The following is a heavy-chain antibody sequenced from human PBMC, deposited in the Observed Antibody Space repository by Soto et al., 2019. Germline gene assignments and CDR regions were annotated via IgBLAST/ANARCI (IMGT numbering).Heavy chain of an antibody. D-gene: IGHD2-2*01. J-gene: IGHJ4*02. Sequence: PGGSLRLSCAASGFTFSSYWMHWVRQAPGKGLVWVSRINSDGSSTSYADSVKGRFTISRDNAKNTLYLQMNSLRAEDTAVYYCAREVWDCSSTSCYAAFDYWGQGTLVTVSS. CDR2: INSDGSST. CDR3: AREVWDCSSTSCYAAFDY. V-gene: IGHV3-74*01. CDR1: GFTFSSYW.